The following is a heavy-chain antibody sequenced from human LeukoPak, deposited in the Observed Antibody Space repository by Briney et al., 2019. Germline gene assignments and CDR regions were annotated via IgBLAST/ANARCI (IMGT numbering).Heavy chain of an antibody. J-gene: IGHJ4*02. CDR1: GYTFTSYD. Sequence: GASVKVSRKASGYTFTSYDINWVRQATGQGLEWMGWMNPNSGNTGYAQKFQGRVTITRNTSISTAYMELSSLRSEDTAVYYCARGHPYDSSGYVDYWGQGTLVTVSS. V-gene: IGHV1-8*03. D-gene: IGHD3-22*01. CDR2: MNPNSGNT. CDR3: ARGHPYDSSGYVDY.